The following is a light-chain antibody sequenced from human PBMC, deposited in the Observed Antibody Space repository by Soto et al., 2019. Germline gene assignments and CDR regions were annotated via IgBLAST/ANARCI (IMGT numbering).Light chain of an antibody. CDR1: RSISTY. CDR3: QQRSNWPPIT. CDR2: EAL. V-gene: IGKV3-11*01. J-gene: IGKJ5*01. Sequence: DTASPHSPPTVSWSPGERATLSCRARRSISTYLAWYQQKPGQAPRLLIYEALNRATGIPARFSGSGSGTDFTLTISSLEPEEVAVYYCQQRSNWPPITFGQGTRLENK.